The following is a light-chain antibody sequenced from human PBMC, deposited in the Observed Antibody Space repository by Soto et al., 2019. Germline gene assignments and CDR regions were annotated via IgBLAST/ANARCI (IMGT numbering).Light chain of an antibody. Sequence: QLTPSPSSLSASVGDRVIISCRASQGIANFLAWYQQKPGKAPKLLIYGASTLQSGVPSRFSGSGSGTDFTLTISSLQPEDFATYYCQQLNSFPIPFGPGTKVDIK. J-gene: IGKJ3*01. V-gene: IGKV1-9*01. CDR1: QGIANF. CDR3: QQLNSFPIP. CDR2: GAS.